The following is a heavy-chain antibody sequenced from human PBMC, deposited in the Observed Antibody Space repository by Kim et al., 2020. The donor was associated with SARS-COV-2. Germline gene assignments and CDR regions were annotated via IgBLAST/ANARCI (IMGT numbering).Heavy chain of an antibody. CDR1: GYTFTSYA. D-gene: IGHD2-15*01. CDR3: ARDSQGSPKVVVAACLGY. CDR2: INTNTGNP. Sequence: ASVKVSCKASGYTFTSYAMNWVRQAPGQGLEWMGWINTNTGNPTYAQGFTGRFVFSLDTSVSTAYLQISSLKAEDTAGYYCARDSQGSPKVVVAACLGYWGQGTLVTVSS. J-gene: IGHJ4*02. V-gene: IGHV7-4-1*02.